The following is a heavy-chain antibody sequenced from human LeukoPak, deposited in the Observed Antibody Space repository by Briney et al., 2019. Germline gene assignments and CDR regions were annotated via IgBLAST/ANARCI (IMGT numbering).Heavy chain of an antibody. Sequence: SETLSLTCIVSGGSINSYYWSWIRQPPGKGLEWIGYIYSSGSTNYNPSLKSRVTMSVDTSKNQFSLKLSSVTAADTAVYYCVRGPPYSSSPRWAVDYWGRGTLVTVSS. V-gene: IGHV4-59*01. CDR2: IYSSGST. J-gene: IGHJ4*02. CDR1: GGSINSYY. D-gene: IGHD6-6*01. CDR3: VRGPPYSSSPRWAVDY.